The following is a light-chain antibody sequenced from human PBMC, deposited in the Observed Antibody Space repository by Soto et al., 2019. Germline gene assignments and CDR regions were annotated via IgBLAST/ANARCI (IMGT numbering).Light chain of an antibody. V-gene: IGKV3-20*01. CDR3: QQYGISPT. CDR2: DVS. CDR1: QSVSSNY. Sequence: DIVLTQSPGTLSLSPGERATLSCRSSQSVSSNYLAWYQQKPDQAPRLVIYDVSGRATGIPDRFSGSGSGTDFTLTISRLEPEDSAVSYCQQYGISPTFGQGTKV. J-gene: IGKJ1*01.